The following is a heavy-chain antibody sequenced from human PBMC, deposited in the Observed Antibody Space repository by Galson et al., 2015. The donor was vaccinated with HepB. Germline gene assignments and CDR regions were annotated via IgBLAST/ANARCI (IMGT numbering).Heavy chain of an antibody. CDR2: ICYNGRNT. D-gene: IGHD2/OR15-2a*01. Sequence: SLRLSCAASGFTFGSYGMSWVRQAPGKGLEWVAIICYNGRNTYYADSVKGRFTISRDNSKNTLYLQMNSLGAEDTAVYYCASGEYVARESHFLYPYYFDQWVQVTLVAVSS. CDR1: GFTFGSYG. V-gene: IGHV3-33*08. CDR3: ASGEYVARESHFLYPYYFDQ. J-gene: IGHJ4*01.